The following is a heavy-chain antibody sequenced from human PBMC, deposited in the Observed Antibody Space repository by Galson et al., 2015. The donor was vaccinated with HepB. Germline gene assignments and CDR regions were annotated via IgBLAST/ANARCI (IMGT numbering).Heavy chain of an antibody. D-gene: IGHD2-15*01. J-gene: IGHJ6*03. Sequence: SVKVSCKASGYTFTSYAMHWVRQAPGQRLEWMGWINAGNGNTKYSQKFQGRVTITRDTSASTAYMELSSLRSEDTAVYYCARGYCSGGSCYFYYYYYMDVWGKGTTVTVSS. CDR3: ARGYCSGGSCYFYYYYYMDV. CDR2: INAGNGNT. V-gene: IGHV1-3*01. CDR1: GYTFTSYA.